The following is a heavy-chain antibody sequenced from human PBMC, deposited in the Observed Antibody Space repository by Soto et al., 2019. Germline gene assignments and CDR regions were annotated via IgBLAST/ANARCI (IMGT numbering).Heavy chain of an antibody. CDR1: GGTFSSYA. J-gene: IGHJ6*02. Sequence: ASVKVSCKASGGTFSSYAISWVRQAPGQGLEWMGGIIPIFGTANYAQKFQGRVTITADESTSTAYMELSSLRSEDTAVYYCASIWDIAVVPAAPKLYYYYYGMDVWGQGTTVTVSS. CDR3: ASIWDIAVVPAAPKLYYYYYGMDV. V-gene: IGHV1-69*13. D-gene: IGHD2-2*01. CDR2: IIPIFGTA.